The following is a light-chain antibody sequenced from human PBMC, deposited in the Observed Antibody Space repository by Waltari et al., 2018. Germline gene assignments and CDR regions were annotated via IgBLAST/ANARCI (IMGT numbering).Light chain of an antibody. J-gene: IGLJ1*01. V-gene: IGLV2-14*01. CDR2: EAS. Sequence: QSALTQPASVSGSPGQSITISCPGTSSDVGGYNFVSWYQQHPGKAPKLIIFEASYRPSGVSNRFSGSKSGNTASLTIAGLQAEDEADYYCSSYTSTSTPYVFGTGTKVTVL. CDR3: SSYTSTSTPYV. CDR1: SSDVGGYNF.